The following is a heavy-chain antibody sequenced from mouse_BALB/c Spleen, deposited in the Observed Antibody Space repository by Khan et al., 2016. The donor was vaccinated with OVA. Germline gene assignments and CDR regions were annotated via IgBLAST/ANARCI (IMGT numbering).Heavy chain of an antibody. CDR1: GFSLTNYG. V-gene: IGHV2-6-1*01. J-gene: IGHJ4*01. Sequence: VQLQESGPGLVAPSQSLSITCTISGFSLTNYGIHWVRQPPGKGLEWLVVIWSDGSTNYTSDLRSRLSLSKDNSKSQVFLKMNSLQTDDTAMYFCARQPYYHYYVMDYWVKEPQSPSPQ. CDR2: IWSDGST. D-gene: IGHD2-10*01. CDR3: ARQPYYHYYVMDY.